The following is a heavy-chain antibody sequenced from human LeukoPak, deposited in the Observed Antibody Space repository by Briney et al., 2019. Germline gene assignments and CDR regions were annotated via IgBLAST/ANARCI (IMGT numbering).Heavy chain of an antibody. D-gene: IGHD3-22*01. CDR1: GYTFTSYG. Sequence: ASVKASCKASGYTFTSYGISWVRQAPGQGLDWMGWISAYNGNTNYAQKLQGRVTMTTDTSTSTAYMELRSLRSDDTAVYYCAREDENYYDSSGPYWGQGTLVTVSS. CDR2: ISAYNGNT. V-gene: IGHV1-18*01. J-gene: IGHJ4*02. CDR3: AREDENYYDSSGPY.